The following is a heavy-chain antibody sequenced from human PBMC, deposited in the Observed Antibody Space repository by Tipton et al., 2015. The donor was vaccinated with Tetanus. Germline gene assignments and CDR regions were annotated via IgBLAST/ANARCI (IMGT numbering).Heavy chain of an antibody. Sequence: GLVKPSETLSLTCTVSGGSISSYYWSWIRQPPGKGLEWIGEINHSGSTNYNPSLKSRVTISVDTSKNQFSLKLSSVTAADTAVYYCATVGYSYGIDYWGQGTLVTVSS. CDR2: INHSGST. J-gene: IGHJ4*02. CDR3: ATVGYSYGIDY. V-gene: IGHV4-34*01. D-gene: IGHD5-18*01. CDR1: GGSISSYY.